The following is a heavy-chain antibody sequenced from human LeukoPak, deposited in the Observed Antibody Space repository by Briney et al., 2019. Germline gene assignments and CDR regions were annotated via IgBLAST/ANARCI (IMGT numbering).Heavy chain of an antibody. J-gene: IGHJ4*02. CDR2: IYYSGST. D-gene: IGHD2/OR15-2a*01. Sequence: SETLSLTCTVSGGSISSYYWSWIRQPPGKGLEWIGYIYYSGSTNYNPALNSRVTMSVATFKNQFSLTLSSVTAADTAVYYCARGLSVVSYIDYWGQGTLVTVSS. CDR3: ARGLSVVSYIDY. CDR1: GGSISSYY. V-gene: IGHV4-59*12.